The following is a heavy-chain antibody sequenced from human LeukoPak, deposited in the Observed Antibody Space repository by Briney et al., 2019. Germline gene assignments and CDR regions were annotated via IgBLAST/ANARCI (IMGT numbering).Heavy chain of an antibody. D-gene: IGHD4-23*01. Sequence: PGGSLRLSCAASGFTFSSYAMSWVRQAPGKGLEWVSAISGRGSNTYYADSVKGGFTISRDNSKDTLYLQMNSLRVEDTAVYYCAKFSPYGGNSYWGQGTLVTVSS. V-gene: IGHV3-23*01. CDR3: AKFSPYGGNSY. CDR2: ISGRGSNT. J-gene: IGHJ4*02. CDR1: GFTFSSYA.